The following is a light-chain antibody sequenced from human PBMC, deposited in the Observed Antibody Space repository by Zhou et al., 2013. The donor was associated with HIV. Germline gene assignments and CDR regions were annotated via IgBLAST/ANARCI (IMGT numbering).Light chain of an antibody. CDR3: QHSKT. V-gene: IGKV1-39*01. J-gene: IGKJ3*01. CDR2: AAS. CDR1: QSISNY. Sequence: DIQMTQSPSSLSASVGDRVTITCRASQSISNYLNWYQQKPGKPPNLLIYAASSLQFGVPSRFSGSGSGTDFTLTIGSLQPEDIATYYCQHSKTFGPGTKVDIK.